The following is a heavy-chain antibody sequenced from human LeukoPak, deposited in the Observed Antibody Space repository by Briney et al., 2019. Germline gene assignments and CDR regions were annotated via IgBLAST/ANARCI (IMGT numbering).Heavy chain of an antibody. Sequence: PSETLSLTCTVSGGSISSGDYYWSWIRQPPGKGLKWIAYMYYSGSTYYNPSLKSRVTMSADTSKNQLSLKLSSVTAADTAVYYCARPYYYDSRIDPWGQGILVTVSS. V-gene: IGHV4-30-4*01. CDR1: GGSISSGDYY. D-gene: IGHD3-22*01. J-gene: IGHJ5*02. CDR3: ARPYYYDSRIDP. CDR2: MYYSGST.